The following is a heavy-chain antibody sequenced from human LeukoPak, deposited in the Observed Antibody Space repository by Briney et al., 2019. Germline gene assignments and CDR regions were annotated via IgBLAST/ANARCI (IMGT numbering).Heavy chain of an antibody. CDR2: IYTSGST. CDR3: ARVYYSSSYDYWYFDL. D-gene: IGHD6-13*01. CDR1: GGSISSGSYY. J-gene: IGHJ2*01. Sequence: SETLSLTCTVSGGSISSGSYYWSWIRQPAGKGLEWIGRIYTSGSTNYNPSLKSRVTISVDTSKNQFSLKLSSVTAADTAVYYCARVYYSSSYDYWYFDLWGRGTLVTVPS. V-gene: IGHV4-61*02.